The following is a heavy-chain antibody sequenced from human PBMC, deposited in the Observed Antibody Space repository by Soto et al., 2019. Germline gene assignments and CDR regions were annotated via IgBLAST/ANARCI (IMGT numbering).Heavy chain of an antibody. D-gene: IGHD3-3*01. J-gene: IGHJ4*02. V-gene: IGHV1-46*04. Sequence: QVRLVQSGAEVKSPGTSVNVSCQTSGYTFADYSIHWVRQAPGQGLEYMGNIDHSTGTSDSAQTLQGRISMTTDAPTSTVYRELDNVSSVDTAVYDCERLSRISFIGNWGQGTLVTVSP. CDR3: ERLSRISFIGN. CDR1: GYTFADYS. CDR2: IDHSTGTS.